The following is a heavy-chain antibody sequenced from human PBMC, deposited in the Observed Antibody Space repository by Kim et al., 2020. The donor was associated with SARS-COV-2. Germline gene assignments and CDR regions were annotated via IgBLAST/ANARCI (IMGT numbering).Heavy chain of an antibody. Sequence: SETLSLTCTVSGDSLNTYYWSRIRQSPGKRLEWIGYMFYRGTTNYNPSLKSRVTISIDNSRNQFSLKMSSVTAADTAVYYCARGHSSGYQNWFGPWGQGTLVTVSS. D-gene: IGHD3-22*01. J-gene: IGHJ5*02. CDR2: MFYRGTT. CDR1: GDSLNTYY. CDR3: ARGHSSGYQNWFGP. V-gene: IGHV4-59*12.